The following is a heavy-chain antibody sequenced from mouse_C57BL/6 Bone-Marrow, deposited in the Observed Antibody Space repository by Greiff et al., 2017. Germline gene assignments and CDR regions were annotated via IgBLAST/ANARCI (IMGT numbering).Heavy chain of an antibody. CDR3: TRDGGYGNYPPYAMDY. CDR1: GFTFSSYA. Sequence: EVMLVESGEGLVKPGGSLKLSCAASGFTFSSYAMSWVRQTPEKMLEWVAYISSGGDYIYYADTVKGRFTISRDNARNTLYLQMSSLKSEDTAMYYCTRDGGYGNYPPYAMDYWGQGTSVTVSS. D-gene: IGHD2-1*01. V-gene: IGHV5-9-1*02. J-gene: IGHJ4*01. CDR2: ISSGGDYI.